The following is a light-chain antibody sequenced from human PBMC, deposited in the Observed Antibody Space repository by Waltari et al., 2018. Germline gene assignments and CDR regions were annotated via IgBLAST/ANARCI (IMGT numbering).Light chain of an antibody. J-gene: IGKJ4*01. CDR3: QQRSDWLT. V-gene: IGKV3-11*01. CDR2: DAS. Sequence: EIVLTQSPATLYLSPGERATLSCSASQSVSNSLAWYQQRPGQAPRLLIYDASKRATGIPARFSGSGSGTDFSLTISSLEPEDFAVYYCQQRSDWLTFGGGTRVEI. CDR1: QSVSNS.